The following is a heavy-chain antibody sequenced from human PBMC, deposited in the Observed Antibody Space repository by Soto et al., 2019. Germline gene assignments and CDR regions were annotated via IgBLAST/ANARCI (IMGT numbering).Heavy chain of an antibody. CDR3: ARDPDYGDYDFYYYMDV. CDR2: ISSNGGST. J-gene: IGHJ6*03. CDR1: GFTFSSYA. V-gene: IGHV3-64*01. D-gene: IGHD4-17*01. Sequence: GGSLRLSCAASGFTFSSYAMHWVRQAPGKGLENVSAISSNGGSTYYANSVKGRFTISRDNSKNTLYLQMGSLRAEDMAVYYCARDPDYGDYDFYYYMDVWGKGTTVTVSS.